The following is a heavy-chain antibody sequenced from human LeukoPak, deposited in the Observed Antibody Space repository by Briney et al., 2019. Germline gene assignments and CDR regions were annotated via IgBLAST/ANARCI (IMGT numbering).Heavy chain of an antibody. Sequence: SETLSLTCAVYGGSFSGYYWSWIRQPPGKGLEWIGYIYYSGSTNYNPSLKSRVTISVDTSKNQFSLKLSSVTAADTAVYYCARSAGDWGQGTLVTVSS. CDR2: IYYSGST. V-gene: IGHV4-59*01. J-gene: IGHJ4*02. D-gene: IGHD3-10*01. CDR3: ARSAGD. CDR1: GGSFSGYY.